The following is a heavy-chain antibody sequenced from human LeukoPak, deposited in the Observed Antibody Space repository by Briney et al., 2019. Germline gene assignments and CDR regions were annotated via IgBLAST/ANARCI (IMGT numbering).Heavy chain of an antibody. J-gene: IGHJ4*02. V-gene: IGHV3-23*01. CDR1: GITFSAHA. Sequence: PGGSLRLSCAASGITFSAHAMSWARHAPGKGPEWVSAISGSGGSTYYADSVKGRFTISRDNSKNTVSLQMNSLGAEDTAVYYCAKGDSGSYAVDYWGQGTLVTVSS. CDR2: ISGSGGST. CDR3: AKGDSGSYAVDY. D-gene: IGHD1-26*01.